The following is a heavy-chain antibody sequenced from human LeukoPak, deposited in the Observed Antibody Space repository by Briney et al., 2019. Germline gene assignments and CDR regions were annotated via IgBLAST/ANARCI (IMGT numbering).Heavy chain of an antibody. V-gene: IGHV3-53*01. CDR1: GFTVSSNY. D-gene: IGHD2-21*01. J-gene: IGHJ6*02. CDR2: IYSGGST. Sequence: QAGGSLRLSCAASGFTVSSNYMSWVRQAPGKGLEWVSVIYSGGSTYYADSVKGRFTISRDNSKNTLYLQMNSLRAEDTAVYYCARGAAIRSYYYGMDVWGQGTTVTVSS. CDR3: ARGAAIRSYYYGMDV.